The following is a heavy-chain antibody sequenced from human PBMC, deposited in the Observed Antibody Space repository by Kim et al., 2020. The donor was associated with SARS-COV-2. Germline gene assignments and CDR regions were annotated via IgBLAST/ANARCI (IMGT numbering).Heavy chain of an antibody. D-gene: IGHD3-16*01. V-gene: IGHV3-30*03. CDR1: GFTFNSYD. Sequence: GGSLRLSCATSGFTFNSYDMHWVRQAPGKGLDWVATISHDGVDKHYADSVKGRCTISRDRPGNSLYLHLSSLRLEDTAIYYCARVGPMIGGIITNYYAMDVWGPGTAVTVSS. J-gene: IGHJ6*02. CDR2: ISHDGVDK. CDR3: ARVGPMIGGIITNYYAMDV.